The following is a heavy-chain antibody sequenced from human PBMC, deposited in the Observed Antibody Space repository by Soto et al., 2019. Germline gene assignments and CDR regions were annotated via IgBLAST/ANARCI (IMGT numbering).Heavy chain of an antibody. Sequence: QVQLVQSGAEVKKPGASVKVSCKASGYTFTSYAISWVRQAPGQGLEWMGWISGYSGNTNDSQQLQGRVNMTTDTLRSTGYTQLRSLRSDELAVYYCARSSGSPYWFDTWGEGTLVTVSS. CDR2: ISGYSGNT. CDR1: GYTFTSYA. D-gene: IGHD6-6*01. J-gene: IGHJ5*02. V-gene: IGHV1-18*03. CDR3: ARSSGSPYWFDT.